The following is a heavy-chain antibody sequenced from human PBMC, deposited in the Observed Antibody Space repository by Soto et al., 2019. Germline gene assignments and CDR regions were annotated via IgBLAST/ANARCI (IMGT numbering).Heavy chain of an antibody. J-gene: IGHJ6*02. CDR2: IWYDGSNK. CDR1: GFTFSSYG. CDR3: ARDLYGSGGMDV. Sequence: GGSLRLSCAASGFTFSSYGMHWVRQAPGKGLEWVAVIWYDGSNKYYADSVKGRFTISRDNSKNTLYLQMNSLRAEDTAVYYCARDLYGSGGMDVWGQGTTVTVSS. D-gene: IGHD3-10*01. V-gene: IGHV3-33*01.